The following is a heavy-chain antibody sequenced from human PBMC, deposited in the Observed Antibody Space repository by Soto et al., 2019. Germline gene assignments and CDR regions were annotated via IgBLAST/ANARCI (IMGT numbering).Heavy chain of an antibody. CDR1: GGTFSSYA. V-gene: IGHV1-69*12. Sequence: QVQLVQSGAEVKKPGSSVKVSCKASGGTFSSYAISWVRQAPGQGLEWMGEIIPIFGTANYAQKFQGRVTITADECTSTAYMELSSLRSEDTAVYYCARDRGPSSGYYPYWFDHWGQGTLVTVSS. CDR2: IIPIFGTA. D-gene: IGHD3-22*01. J-gene: IGHJ5*02. CDR3: ARDRGPSSGYYPYWFDH.